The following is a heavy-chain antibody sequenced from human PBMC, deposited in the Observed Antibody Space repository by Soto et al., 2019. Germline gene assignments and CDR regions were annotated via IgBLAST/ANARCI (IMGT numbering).Heavy chain of an antibody. CDR1: GGSISSYY. Sequence: SETLSLTCTVSGGSISSYYWSWIRQPAGKGLEWIGRMYPSGSTNYNPSLKSRVTMSVDTSKNQFSLKLNSVTAADTAVYYCARYCNNATCYRWFDPWGQGTLVTVSS. CDR2: MYPSGST. V-gene: IGHV4-4*07. CDR3: ARYCNNATCYRWFDP. D-gene: IGHD2-2*01. J-gene: IGHJ5*02.